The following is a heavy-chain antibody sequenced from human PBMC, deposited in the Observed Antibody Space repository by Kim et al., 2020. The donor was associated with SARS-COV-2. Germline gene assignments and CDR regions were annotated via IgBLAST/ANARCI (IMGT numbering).Heavy chain of an antibody. CDR2: ISYDGSNK. V-gene: IGHV3-30*18. CDR3: AKLAGLIVVVPAAIPHDAFDI. CDR1: GFTFSSYG. D-gene: IGHD2-2*02. Sequence: GGSLRLSCAASGFTFSSYGMHWVRQAPGKGLEWVAVISYDGSNKYYADSVKGRFTISRDNSKNTLYLQMNSLRAEDTAVYYCAKLAGLIVVVPAAIPHDAFDIWGQGTMVTVSS. J-gene: IGHJ3*02.